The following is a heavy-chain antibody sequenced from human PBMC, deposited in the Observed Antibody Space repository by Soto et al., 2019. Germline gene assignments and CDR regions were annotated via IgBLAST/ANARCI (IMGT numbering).Heavy chain of an antibody. Sequence: EVQLVDSGGGLIQPGGSLRLSCAASGFSVSNNYMSWVRQAPGKGLEWVSVLYSDYNTYYADSVKGRFAISRDDSENTLFLQMNSLRAEDTAMYYCARGGGYSYGTPLDYWGQGTLVTVSS. CDR1: GFSVSNNY. D-gene: IGHD5-18*01. V-gene: IGHV3-53*01. CDR3: ARGGGYSYGTPLDY. CDR2: LYSDYNT. J-gene: IGHJ4*02.